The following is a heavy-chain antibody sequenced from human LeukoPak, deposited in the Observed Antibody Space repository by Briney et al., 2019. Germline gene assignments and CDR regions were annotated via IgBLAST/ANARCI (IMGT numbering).Heavy chain of an antibody. CDR3: ERDPDTSFDI. Sequence: GGSLRLSCAASGFIFSSYWMSWVRQAPGKGLEWVANIKQDGSEKYYVDSVKGRFTISRDNAKNSLYLQMNSLRAEDTAVYYCERDPDTSFDIWGQGTMVTVSS. CDR1: GFIFSSYW. CDR2: IKQDGSEK. J-gene: IGHJ3*02. D-gene: IGHD2-2*02. V-gene: IGHV3-7*01.